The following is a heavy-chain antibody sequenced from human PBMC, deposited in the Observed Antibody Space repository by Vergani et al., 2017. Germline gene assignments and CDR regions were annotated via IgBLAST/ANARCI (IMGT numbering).Heavy chain of an antibody. Sequence: QVQLVESGGGVVQPGRSLRLSCAASGFTFSSYGMHWVRQAPGKGLEWVAVISYDGSNKYYADSVKGRFTISRDNSKNTLYLQMNSLRGEDTAVYYCAKGEMATISDYWGQGTLVTVSS. CDR1: GFTFSSYG. V-gene: IGHV3-30*18. CDR2: ISYDGSNK. D-gene: IGHD5-24*01. J-gene: IGHJ4*02. CDR3: AKGEMATISDY.